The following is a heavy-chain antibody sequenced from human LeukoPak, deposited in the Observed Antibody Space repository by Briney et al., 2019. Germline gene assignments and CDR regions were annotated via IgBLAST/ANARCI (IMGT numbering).Heavy chain of an antibody. CDR1: GFTFSSYS. Sequence: GGSLGLSCAASGFTFSSYSMNWVRQAPGKGLEWVSYISSSSSTIYYADSVKGRFTISRDNAKNSLYLQMNSLRAEDTAVYYCASRASRGAFDIWGQGTMVTVSS. CDR3: ASRASRGAFDI. V-gene: IGHV3-48*04. J-gene: IGHJ3*02. CDR2: ISSSSSTI.